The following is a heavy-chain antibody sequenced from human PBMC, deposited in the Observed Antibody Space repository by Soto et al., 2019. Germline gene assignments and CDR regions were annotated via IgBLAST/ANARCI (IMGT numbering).Heavy chain of an antibody. CDR1: GFTFSNYG. J-gene: IGHJ4*02. V-gene: IGHV3-30*18. Sequence: QVQLVESGGGVVQPGRSLRLSCAASGFTFSNYGMHWVRQAPGKGLEWVAVISYHGSDKYYADSVKGRFTISRDNSKNPLYLQMDSLRAEDTAVYYCAKDQLTTTVTTVGYWGQGTLVTVSS. D-gene: IGHD4-17*01. CDR3: AKDQLTTTVTTVGY. CDR2: ISYHGSDK.